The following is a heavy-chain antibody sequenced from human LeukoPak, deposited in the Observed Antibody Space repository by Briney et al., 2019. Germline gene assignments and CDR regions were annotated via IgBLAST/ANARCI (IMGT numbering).Heavy chain of an antibody. CDR2: ISSSSSYI. CDR3: ARDGGIVVVTVGAFDI. J-gene: IGHJ3*02. V-gene: IGHV3-21*01. D-gene: IGHD2-21*02. Sequence: GGSLRLSCAASGFTFSSYSMNWVRQAPGKGLEWVSSISSSSSYIYYADSVKGRFTTSRDNAKNSLYLQMNSLRAEDTAVYYCARDGGIVVVTVGAFDIWGQGTMVTVSS. CDR1: GFTFSSYS.